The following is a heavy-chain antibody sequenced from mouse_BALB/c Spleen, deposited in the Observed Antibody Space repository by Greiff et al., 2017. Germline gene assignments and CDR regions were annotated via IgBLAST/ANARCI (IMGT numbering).Heavy chain of an antibody. CDR3: ARGGDAMDY. V-gene: IGHV3-6*02. J-gene: IGHJ4*01. CDR2: ISYDGSN. CDR1: GYSITSGYY. Sequence: DVKLVESGPGLVKPSQSLSLTCSVTGYSITSGYYWNWIRQFPGNKLEWMGYISYDGSNNYNPSLKNRISITRDTSKNQFFLKLNSVTTEDTATYYCARGGDAMDYWGQGTSVTVSS.